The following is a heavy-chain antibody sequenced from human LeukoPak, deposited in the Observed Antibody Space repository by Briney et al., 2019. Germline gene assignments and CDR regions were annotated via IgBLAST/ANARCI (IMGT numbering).Heavy chain of an antibody. CDR3: ASAFHCSSTSCQDY. D-gene: IGHD2-2*01. CDR2: ISYDGSNK. J-gene: IGHJ4*02. V-gene: IGHV3-30*03. Sequence: GGSLRLSCAASGFTFSSYGMHWVRQAPGKGLEWVAVISYDGSNKYYADSVKGRFTISRDNSKNTPYLQMNSLRAEDTAVYYCASAFHCSSTSCQDYWGQGTLVTVSS. CDR1: GFTFSSYG.